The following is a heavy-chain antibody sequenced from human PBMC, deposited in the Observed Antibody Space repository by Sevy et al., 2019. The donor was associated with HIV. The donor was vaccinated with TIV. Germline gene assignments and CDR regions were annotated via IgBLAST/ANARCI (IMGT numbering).Heavy chain of an antibody. CDR3: ARLAVTGMSETHDS. D-gene: IGHD6-19*01. CDR2: ISGYNGNT. J-gene: IGHJ4*02. CDR1: GYTFTNYD. Sequence: ASVKVSCKASGYTFTNYDISWVRQAPGQGLEWMGWISGYNGNTNYAQKFQGRVTMTTDTSTNTAYMDLRSLRSDDTAVYYCARLAVTGMSETHDSWGQGILVTVSS. V-gene: IGHV1-18*01.